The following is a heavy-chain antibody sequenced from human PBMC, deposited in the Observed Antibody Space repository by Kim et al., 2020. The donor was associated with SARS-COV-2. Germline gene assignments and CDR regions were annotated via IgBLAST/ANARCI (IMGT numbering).Heavy chain of an antibody. V-gene: IGHV3-53*01. CDR2: IYSGGST. CDR3: ARVRGSFRQHFDY. CDR1: GFTVSSNY. Sequence: GGSLRLSCAASGFTVSSNYMSWVRQAPGKGLEWVSVIYSGGSTYYADSVKGRFTISRDNSKNTLYLQMNNLRAEDTAVYYCARVRGSFRQHFDYWGQGTLVTVSS. J-gene: IGHJ4*02. D-gene: IGHD1-26*01.